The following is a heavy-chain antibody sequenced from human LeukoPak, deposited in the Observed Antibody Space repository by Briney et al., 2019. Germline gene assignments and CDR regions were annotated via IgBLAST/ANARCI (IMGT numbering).Heavy chain of an antibody. J-gene: IGHJ4*02. CDR3: AREEYYFDY. CDR1: GYTFTSYD. Sequence: APVKVSCKASGYTFTSYDINWVRQATGQGLEWMGWMNPNSGGTNYAQKFQGRVTMTRDTSISTAYMELSRLRSDDTAVYYCAREEYYFDYWGQGTLVTVSS. V-gene: IGHV1-2*02. CDR2: MNPNSGGT.